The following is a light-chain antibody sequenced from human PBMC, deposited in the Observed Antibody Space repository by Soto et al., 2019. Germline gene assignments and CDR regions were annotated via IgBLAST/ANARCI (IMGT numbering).Light chain of an antibody. CDR3: KQSFGTPDT. J-gene: IGKJ2*01. CDR2: AAS. Sequence: DIQMTQSPSSLSAFVGDRVTITCRASQSISTYLNWYQQRPGKAPNLLIYAASTLQSGAPSRFSGSGTGTDFSLNITSLHPEDYATYYCKQSFGTPDTFGQGTKLEIK. V-gene: IGKV1-39*01. CDR1: QSISTY.